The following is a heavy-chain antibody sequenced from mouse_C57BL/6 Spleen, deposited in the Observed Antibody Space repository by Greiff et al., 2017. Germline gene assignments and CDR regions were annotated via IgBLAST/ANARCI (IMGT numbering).Heavy chain of an antibody. D-gene: IGHD2-3*01. CDR1: GYTFTDYN. CDR3: ARDDGYYLFAY. V-gene: IGHV1-18*01. J-gene: IGHJ3*01. CDR2: INPNNGGT. Sequence: EVQLQQSGPELVKPGASVKIPCKASGYTFTDYNMDWVKQSHGKSLEWIGDINPNNGGTNYNQKFKGKATLTVDKSSSTAYMELRSLTSEYTAVYCCARDDGYYLFAYWGQGTLVTVSA.